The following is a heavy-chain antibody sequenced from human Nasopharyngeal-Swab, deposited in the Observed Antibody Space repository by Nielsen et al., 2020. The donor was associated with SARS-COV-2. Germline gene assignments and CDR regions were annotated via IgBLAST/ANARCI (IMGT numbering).Heavy chain of an antibody. CDR2: ISSNGGST. J-gene: IGHJ6*02. V-gene: IGHV3-64*01. CDR3: ARDRDIVVVVAATGTTSCLCGMDV. D-gene: IGHD2-15*01. Sequence: GESLKISCAASGFTFSSYAMHWVRHAPGKGLEFVSAISSNGGSTYYAYSVKGRFTISRDNSKNTLYLQMGSLRAEDMAVYYCARDRDIVVVVAATGTTSCLCGMDVWGQGTTVTVSS. CDR1: GFTFSSYA.